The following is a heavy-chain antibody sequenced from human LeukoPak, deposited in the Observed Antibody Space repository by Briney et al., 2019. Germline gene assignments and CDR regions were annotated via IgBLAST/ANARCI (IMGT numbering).Heavy chain of an antibody. D-gene: IGHD5-18*01. V-gene: IGHV3-11*01. CDR1: GFTFSDYY. J-gene: IGHJ6*03. CDR3: AREERELWLLYYYYYMDV. CDR2: ISSSGSTI. Sequence: GGSLRLSYAASGFTFSDYYMSWIRQAPGKGLEWVSYISSSGSTIYYADSVKGRFTISRDNAKNSLYLQMNSLRAEDTAVYYCAREERELWLLYYYYYMDVWGKGTTVTVSS.